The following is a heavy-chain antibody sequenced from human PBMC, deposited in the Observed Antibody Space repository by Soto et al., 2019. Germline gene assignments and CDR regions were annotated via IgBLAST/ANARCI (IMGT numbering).Heavy chain of an antibody. V-gene: IGHV4-30-4*01. CDR2: IYYSGST. CDR3: AREAIAVAGTDWFDP. CDR1: GGSISSGDYY. D-gene: IGHD6-19*01. J-gene: IGHJ5*02. Sequence: TLSLTCTVSGGSISSGDYYWSWIRQPPGKGLEWIGYIYYSGSTYYNPSLKSRVTISVDTSKNQFSLKLSSVTAADTAVYYCAREAIAVAGTDWFDPWGQGTLVTVSS.